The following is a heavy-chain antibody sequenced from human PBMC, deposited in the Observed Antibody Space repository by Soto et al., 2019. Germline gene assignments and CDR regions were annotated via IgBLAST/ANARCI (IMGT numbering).Heavy chain of an antibody. Sequence: VASVKVSCKASGGTFSSYAISWVRQAPGQGLEWMGGIIPIFGTANYAQKFQGRVTITADESTSTAYMELSSLRSEDTAVYYCARYRRGSLVPYNCFDPWGQGTLVTVSS. J-gene: IGHJ5*02. D-gene: IGHD3-16*02. CDR1: GGTFSSYA. V-gene: IGHV1-69*13. CDR2: IIPIFGTA. CDR3: ARYRRGSLVPYNCFDP.